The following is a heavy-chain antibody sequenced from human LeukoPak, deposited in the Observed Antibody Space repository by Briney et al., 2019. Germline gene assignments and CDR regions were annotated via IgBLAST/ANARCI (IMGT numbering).Heavy chain of an antibody. D-gene: IGHD5-12*01. Sequence: QSGGSLRLSCAVSGFSFDDYAMHWVRQVPGKGLEWVSGISWNSDNIGYADSVKGRFTTSRDNAKNSLYLQMNSLRAEDTASYYCAINGGGDSGYGNFDYWGQGTLVTVSS. CDR2: ISWNSDNI. V-gene: IGHV3-9*01. CDR3: AINGGGDSGYGNFDY. CDR1: GFSFDDYA. J-gene: IGHJ4*02.